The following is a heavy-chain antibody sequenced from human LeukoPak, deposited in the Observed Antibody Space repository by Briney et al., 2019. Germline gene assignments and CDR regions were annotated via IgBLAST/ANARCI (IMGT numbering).Heavy chain of an antibody. Sequence: SETLSLTCAVYGGSFSGYYWSWIRQPPGKGLEWIGEINHSGSTNYNPSLKSRVTISVDTSKNQFSLKLSSVTAADTAVYYCARLAHSSSWYGGYYYGMDVWGQGTTVTVSS. V-gene: IGHV4-34*01. J-gene: IGHJ6*02. CDR2: INHSGST. CDR3: ARLAHSSSWYGGYYYGMDV. D-gene: IGHD6-13*01. CDR1: GGSFSGYY.